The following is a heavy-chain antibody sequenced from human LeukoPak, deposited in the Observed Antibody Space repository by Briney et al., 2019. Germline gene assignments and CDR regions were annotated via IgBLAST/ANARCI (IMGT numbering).Heavy chain of an antibody. V-gene: IGHV1-69*13. D-gene: IGHD2-15*01. Sequence: ASVKVSCKASGGTFSSYAISWVRQAPGQGLEWMGRIIPIFGTANYAQKFQGRVTITADESTSTAYMELSSLRSEDTAVYYCAREGDCSGGSCYSGGNWFDPWGQGTLVTVSS. CDR2: IIPIFGTA. CDR3: AREGDCSGGSCYSGGNWFDP. CDR1: GGTFSSYA. J-gene: IGHJ5*02.